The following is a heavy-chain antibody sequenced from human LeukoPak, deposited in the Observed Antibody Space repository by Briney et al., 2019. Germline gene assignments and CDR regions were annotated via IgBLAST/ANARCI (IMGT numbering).Heavy chain of an antibody. CDR3: ARGAFYDSSGPTFDY. D-gene: IGHD3-22*01. J-gene: IGHJ4*02. V-gene: IGHV3-30*04. CDR1: GFNFYNYD. CDR2: ISRDGKRE. Sequence: PGGSLRLSCAASGFNFYNYDIQWFRQAPGKGLEWLATISRDGKREFYTDSVKGRFTISRDNSRNTLYLQLNSLRPEDTAVYYCARGAFYDSSGPTFDYWGQGTLVTVSS.